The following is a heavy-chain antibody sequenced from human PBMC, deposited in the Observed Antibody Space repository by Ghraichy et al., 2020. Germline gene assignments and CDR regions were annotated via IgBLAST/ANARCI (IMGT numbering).Heavy chain of an antibody. CDR2: IYWDDDK. V-gene: IGHV2-5*02. CDR3: AHRRLYCSGGSCYSTFDY. CDR1: GFSLSTSGVG. J-gene: IGHJ4*02. D-gene: IGHD2-15*01. Sequence: SGPTLVKPTQTLTLTCTFSGFSLSTSGVGVGWIRQPPGKALEWLALIYWDDDKRYSPSLKSRLTITKDTSKNQVVLTMTNMDPVDTATYYCAHRRLYCSGGSCYSTFDYWGQGTLVTVSS.